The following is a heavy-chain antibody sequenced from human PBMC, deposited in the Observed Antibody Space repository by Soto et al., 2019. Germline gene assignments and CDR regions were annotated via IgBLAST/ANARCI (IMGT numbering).Heavy chain of an antibody. CDR2: IYYSGST. CDR1: GGSISSYY. D-gene: IGHD6-13*01. CDR3: ARRVSAAPPYNWFDP. J-gene: IGHJ5*02. V-gene: IGHV4-59*01. Sequence: SETLSLTCTVSGGSISSYYWSWIRQPPGKGLEWIGYIYYSGSTNYNPSLKSRVTISVDTSKNQFSLKLSSVTAADTAVYYCARRVSAAPPYNWFDPWGQGTLVTVSS.